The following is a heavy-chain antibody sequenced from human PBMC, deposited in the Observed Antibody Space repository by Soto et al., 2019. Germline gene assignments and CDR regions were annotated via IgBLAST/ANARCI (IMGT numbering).Heavy chain of an antibody. V-gene: IGHV3-30-3*01. D-gene: IGHD1-1*01. CDR3: ARVTPGNNLYYFSGLDV. Sequence: GGSLRLSCAASGFTFSTFAMHWVRQAPGKGLECVALIAYDGINTYYADSVKGRFTISRDNSKNTLHLQMNSLRPEGTGVYFCARVTPGNNLYYFSGLDVWGQGTSVTVSS. CDR1: GFTFSTFA. CDR2: IAYDGINT. J-gene: IGHJ6*02.